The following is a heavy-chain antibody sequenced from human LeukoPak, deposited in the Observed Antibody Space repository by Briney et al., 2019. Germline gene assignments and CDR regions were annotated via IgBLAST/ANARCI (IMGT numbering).Heavy chain of an antibody. D-gene: IGHD4/OR15-4a*01. J-gene: IGHJ4*02. V-gene: IGHV4-31*03. CDR1: GVSISSGGYY. Sequence: PSETLSLTCTVSGVSISSGGYYWSWIRQHPGKGLEWIGYIYYSGSTYYNPSLKSRVTISVDTSKNQFSLKLSSVTAADTAVYYCARGLTISYCDYWGQGTLVTVSS. CDR2: IYYSGST. CDR3: ARGLTISYCDY.